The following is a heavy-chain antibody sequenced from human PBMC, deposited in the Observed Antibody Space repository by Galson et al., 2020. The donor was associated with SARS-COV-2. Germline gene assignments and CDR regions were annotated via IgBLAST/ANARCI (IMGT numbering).Heavy chain of an antibody. CDR2: INTTGDT. CDR3: ARGMKFVWFGGSPGIPENGLDV. CDR1: GFALTSHD. Sequence: GESLKISCAGSGFALTSHDMHWVRHPPGKGLEWVATINTTGDTFYVASVEGRFTIPREDAKTLLYLQMNSLNAGDTAVYYCARGMKFVWFGGSPGIPENGLDVWGQGTTVTVSS. J-gene: IGHJ6*02. V-gene: IGHV3-13*01. D-gene: IGHD3-10*01.